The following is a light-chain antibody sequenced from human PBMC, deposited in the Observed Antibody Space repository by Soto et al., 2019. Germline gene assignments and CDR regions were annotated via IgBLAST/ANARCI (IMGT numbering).Light chain of an antibody. CDR1: QDISSH. Sequence: IQLIQSPSSLSASVGDRVTITCRASQDISSHLAWYQQKPGKAPKLLIYPASTLQSGVPSRFSGSGSGTDFSLSISGLQPEDCATYYCQEVIIYPLTFGQGTTVEVK. V-gene: IGKV1-9*01. CDR2: PAS. CDR3: QEVIIYPLT. J-gene: IGKJ1*01.